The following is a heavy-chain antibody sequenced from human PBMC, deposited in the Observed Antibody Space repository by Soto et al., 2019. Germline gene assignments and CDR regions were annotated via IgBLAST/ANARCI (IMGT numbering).Heavy chain of an antibody. D-gene: IGHD1-26*01. CDR3: ARQTGLGATNY. J-gene: IGHJ4*02. CDR1: GFTFSNLW. Sequence: GGSLRLSCAGSGFTFSNLWMHWVRQAPGKGLVWVARINTDGSVTSHADSVKGRFTISRDNAKSTLYLQMNSLREEDSAMYYCARQTGLGATNYWGRGTLVTVSS. CDR2: INTDGSVT. V-gene: IGHV3-74*01.